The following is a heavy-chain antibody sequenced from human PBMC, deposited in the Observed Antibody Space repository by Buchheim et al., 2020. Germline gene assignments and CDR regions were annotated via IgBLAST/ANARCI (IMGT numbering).Heavy chain of an antibody. CDR2: ISGSSSHI. V-gene: IGHV3-21*01. CDR1: GFTFSNYN. D-gene: IGHD3-22*01. CDR3: ARNEAYYDRSGYFLY. Sequence: EVQLMESGGGLVNPGGSLRLACAASGFTFSNYNMHWVRQAPGKGLEWVSSISGSSSHIYHADSLRGRITISRYNAKNSLYLQMNSLSAEDTAVYYCARNEAYYDRSGYFLYWGQGT. J-gene: IGHJ4*02.